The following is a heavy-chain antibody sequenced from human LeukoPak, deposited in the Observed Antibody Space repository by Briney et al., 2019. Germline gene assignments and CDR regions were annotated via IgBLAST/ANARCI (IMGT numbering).Heavy chain of an antibody. D-gene: IGHD3-3*01. CDR3: TRAQYYDFWSGYYMDV. CDR1: GFTFDDYA. V-gene: IGHV3-49*03. CDR2: IRSKAYSGTT. J-gene: IGHJ6*03. Sequence: GGSLRLSCTASGFTFDDYAMSWFRQAPGKGLEWVGFIRSKAYSGTTEYAASVKGRFTISRDDSKSIVYLQMNSLKTEDTAVYYCTRAQYYDFWSGYYMDVWGKGTTVTVSS.